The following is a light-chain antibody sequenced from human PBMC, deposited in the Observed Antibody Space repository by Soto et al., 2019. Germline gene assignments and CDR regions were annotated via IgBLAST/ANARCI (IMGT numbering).Light chain of an antibody. J-gene: IGLJ7*01. V-gene: IGLV2-11*01. Sequence: QSALTQPRSVSGSPGQSVTISCTGTTSDVGGYNHVSWYQQYPGNAPKLMIYDVNQRPSGVPDRFSGSQSGNTASLTISGLQAEDEADYYCCSYAGGYTSVFGEGTQLTVL. CDR3: CSYAGGYTSV. CDR1: TSDVGGYNH. CDR2: DVN.